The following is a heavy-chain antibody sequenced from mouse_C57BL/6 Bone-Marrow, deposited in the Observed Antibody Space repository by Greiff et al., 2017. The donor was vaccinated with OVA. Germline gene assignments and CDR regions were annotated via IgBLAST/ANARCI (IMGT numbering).Heavy chain of an antibody. CDR2: ISNGGGST. CDR1: GFTFSAYY. CDR3: ARPYYSKPFAY. D-gene: IGHD2-5*01. J-gene: IGHJ3*01. Sequence: EVKLMESGGGLVQPGGSLKLSCAASGFTFSAYYMYWVRQTPEKRLEWVAYISNGGGSTYYPDTVKGRFTISRDNAKNTLYLQMSRLKSEDTAMYYCARPYYSKPFAYWGQGTLVTVSA. V-gene: IGHV5-12*01.